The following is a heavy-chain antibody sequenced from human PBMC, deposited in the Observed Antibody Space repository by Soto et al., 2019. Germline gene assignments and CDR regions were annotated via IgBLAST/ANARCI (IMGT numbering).Heavy chain of an antibody. D-gene: IGHD2-15*01. V-gene: IGHV3-9*01. J-gene: IGHJ6*01. CDR2: VNWNSGSI. Sequence: EVQLVESGGGWVQPGRSLRLSCAASGFSFDDDGMQWVRQAPGKGLEWVSGVNWNSGSIGYADSVKGRFTISRDNGKKSLYLQMNGLRTEETAMYYCAKDIGAPEGYRHRYSAMDVWGQGTRVNVSS. CDR3: AKDIGAPEGYRHRYSAMDV. CDR1: GFSFDDDG.